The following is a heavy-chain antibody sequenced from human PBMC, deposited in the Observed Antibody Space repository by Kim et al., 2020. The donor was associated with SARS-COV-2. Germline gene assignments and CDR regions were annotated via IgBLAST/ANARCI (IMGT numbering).Heavy chain of an antibody. CDR1: GYSISSGYY. Sequence: SETLSLTCTVSGYSISSGYYWGWIRQPPGKGLEWIGSIYHSGSTYYNPSLKSRVTISVETSKNQFSLKLRSVTAADTAVYYCARDDIGYCGGDCYPLDYWGQGTLVTVSS. D-gene: IGHD2-21*02. V-gene: IGHV4-38-2*02. CDR2: IYHSGST. J-gene: IGHJ4*02. CDR3: ARDDIGYCGGDCYPLDY.